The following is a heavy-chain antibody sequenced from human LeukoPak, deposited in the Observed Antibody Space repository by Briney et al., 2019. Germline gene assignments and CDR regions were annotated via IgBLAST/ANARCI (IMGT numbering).Heavy chain of an antibody. Sequence: SETLSLTCTVSGGSISSYYWSWIRQPPGKGLEWIGYIYYSGSTNYNPSLKSRVTISVDTSKNQFSLKLSSVTAADTAVYYCARGRHSNYYYGMDVWGQGTTVTVSS. CDR1: GGSISSYY. D-gene: IGHD4-4*01. V-gene: IGHV4-59*12. CDR3: ARGRHSNYYYGMDV. CDR2: IYYSGST. J-gene: IGHJ6*02.